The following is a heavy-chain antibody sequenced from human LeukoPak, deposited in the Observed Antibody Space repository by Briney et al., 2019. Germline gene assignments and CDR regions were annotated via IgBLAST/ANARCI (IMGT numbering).Heavy chain of an antibody. Sequence: GGSLRLSRAASGFTFSSYAMHWVRQAPGKGLEWVAVISYDGSNKYYADSVKGRFTIPRDNSKNTLYLQMNSLRAEDTAVYYCARDGMAGNFDYWGQGTLVTVSS. D-gene: IGHD5-24*01. CDR3: ARDGMAGNFDY. CDR2: ISYDGSNK. J-gene: IGHJ4*02. CDR1: GFTFSSYA. V-gene: IGHV3-30-3*01.